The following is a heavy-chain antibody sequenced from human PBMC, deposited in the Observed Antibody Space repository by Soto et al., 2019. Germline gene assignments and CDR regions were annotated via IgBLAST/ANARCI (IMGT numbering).Heavy chain of an antibody. CDR1: GGSISSGGYY. D-gene: IGHD3-3*01. CDR2: IYYSGST. J-gene: IGHJ6*02. CDR3: AGLVIFGVDRGGMDV. Sequence: PSETLSLTCTVSGGSISSGGYYWSWIRQHPGKGLEWIGYIYYSGSTYYNPSLKSRVTIPVDTSKNQFSLKLSSVTAADTAVYYCAGLVIFGVDRGGMDVWGQGTTVTVSS. V-gene: IGHV4-31*03.